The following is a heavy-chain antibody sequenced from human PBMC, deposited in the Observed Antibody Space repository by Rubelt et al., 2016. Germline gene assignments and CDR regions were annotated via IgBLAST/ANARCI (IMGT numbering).Heavy chain of an antibody. V-gene: IGHV1-3*01. J-gene: IGHJ5*02. Sequence: APGQRLEWMGWINAGNGNTKYSQMFQGRVTITWDTSASTAYMELSSLRSEDTAVYYCAKGYSSSWYLSWFDPWGQGTLVTVSS. CDR3: AKGYSSSWYLSWFDP. CDR2: INAGNGNT. D-gene: IGHD6-13*01.